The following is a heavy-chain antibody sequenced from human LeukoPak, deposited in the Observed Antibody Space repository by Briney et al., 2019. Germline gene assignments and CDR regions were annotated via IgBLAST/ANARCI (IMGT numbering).Heavy chain of an antibody. CDR3: TRSSSGWYSGY. Sequence: PGRSLRLSCTASGFTFGDYGMSWVRQAPGKGLEWVGFIRSKAYGGTTEYAASVKGRFIISRDDFKSIAYLQMNSLKTEDTAVYYCTRSSSGWYSGYWGQGTLVTVSS. J-gene: IGHJ4*02. V-gene: IGHV3-49*04. CDR1: GFTFGDYG. CDR2: IRSKAYGGTT. D-gene: IGHD6-19*01.